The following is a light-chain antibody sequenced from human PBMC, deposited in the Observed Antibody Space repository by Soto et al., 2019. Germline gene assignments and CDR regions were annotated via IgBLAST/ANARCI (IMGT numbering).Light chain of an antibody. CDR1: SGDDGGYTY. Sequence: QSVLTQPPSASESPGRSVTISCTGVSGDDGGYTYVSWYQQYPGKAPKLLIYEVSKRPQGVPDRFTGSKSGNTASLTVSGRQPDDEAHYYCSSSGGSNGFVVFGGGTKLTVL. J-gene: IGLJ2*01. V-gene: IGLV2-8*01. CDR3: SSSGGSNGFVV. CDR2: EVS.